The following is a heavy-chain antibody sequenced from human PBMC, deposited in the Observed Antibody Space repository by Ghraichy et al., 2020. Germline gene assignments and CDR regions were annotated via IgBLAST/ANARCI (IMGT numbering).Heavy chain of an antibody. CDR1: GGSISSYY. CDR2: IYYSGST. D-gene: IGHD5-24*01. CDR3: AGEMATTTDAFDI. J-gene: IGHJ3*02. V-gene: IGHV4-59*01. Sequence: SETLSLTCTVSGGSISSYYWSWIRLPPGKGLEWIGYIYYSGSTNYNPSLKSRVTISVDTSKNQFSLKLSSVTAADTAVYYCAGEMATTTDAFDIWGQGTMVTVSS.